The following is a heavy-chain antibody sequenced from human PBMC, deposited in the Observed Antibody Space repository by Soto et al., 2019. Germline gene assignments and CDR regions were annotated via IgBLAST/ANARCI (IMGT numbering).Heavy chain of an antibody. Sequence: SETLSLTCAVYGGSFSGYYWSWIRQPPGKGLEWIGEINHSGSTNYNPSLKSRVTISVDTSKNQFSLKLSSVTADDTGVYYCAKVAPFILGSPVWGQGTLVTVPQ. CDR1: GGSFSGYY. V-gene: IGHV4-34*01. CDR3: AKVAPFILGSPV. D-gene: IGHD3-9*01. J-gene: IGHJ4*02. CDR2: INHSGST.